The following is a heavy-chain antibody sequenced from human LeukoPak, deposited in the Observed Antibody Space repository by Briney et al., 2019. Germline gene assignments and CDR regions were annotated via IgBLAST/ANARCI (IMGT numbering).Heavy chain of an antibody. D-gene: IGHD2-15*01. CDR1: GYSFTSYW. CDR3: AALLGYCSGGSCYSTYYFDY. Sequence: GESLKISCKGSGYSFTSYWIGWVRQVPGKGLEWMGIIYPGDSDTRYSPSFQGQVTISADKSISTAYLQWSSLKASDTAMYYCAALLGYCSGGSCYSTYYFDYWGQGTLVTVSS. V-gene: IGHV5-51*01. J-gene: IGHJ4*02. CDR2: IYPGDSDT.